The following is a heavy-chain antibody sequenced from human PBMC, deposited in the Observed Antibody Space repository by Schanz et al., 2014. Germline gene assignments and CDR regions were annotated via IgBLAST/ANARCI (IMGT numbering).Heavy chain of an antibody. V-gene: IGHV1-18*01. CDR1: GYTFTSYG. CDR3: ASDASDFYESLTDEDY. CDR2: SSAYNGNT. Sequence: QVQLVQSGAEVKKPGASVKVSCKASGYTFTSYGISWVRQAPGQGLEWMGWSSAYNGNTKYPQKLQGRVTMATDTSTIPAYMELRSLTSDDTAVYYCASDASDFYESLTDEDYWGQGTPVTVSS. D-gene: IGHD3-9*01. J-gene: IGHJ4*02.